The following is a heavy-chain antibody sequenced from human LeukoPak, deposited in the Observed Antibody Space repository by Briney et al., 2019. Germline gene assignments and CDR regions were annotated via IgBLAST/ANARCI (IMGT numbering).Heavy chain of an antibody. Sequence: GGLRLSCAASGFTFSSYAMSWVRQAPGKGLEWVSVISGSGGSTYYADSVKGRFTISRDNSKNALYLQMNSLRAEDTAVYYCAKEGVGHSYGYYFDYWGQGTLVTVSS. CDR1: GFTFSSYA. D-gene: IGHD3-16*02. J-gene: IGHJ4*02. CDR3: AKEGVGHSYGYYFDY. V-gene: IGHV3-23*01. CDR2: ISGSGGST.